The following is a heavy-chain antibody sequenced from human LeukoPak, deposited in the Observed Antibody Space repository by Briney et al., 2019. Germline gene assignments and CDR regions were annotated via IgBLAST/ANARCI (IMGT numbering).Heavy chain of an antibody. D-gene: IGHD6-13*01. J-gene: IGHJ4*02. V-gene: IGHV3-7*01. CDR3: ARDFMYSISCAGC. Sequence: GGSLRLSCAASGFTFTTYWMGWVRQAPGKGLEWVANIKQDGSEKYYVDSVKGRFTISRDNAKNTLYLQMNSLRVEDTAVYYCARDFMYSISCAGCWGQGTLVTVSS. CDR2: IKQDGSEK. CDR1: GFTFTTYW.